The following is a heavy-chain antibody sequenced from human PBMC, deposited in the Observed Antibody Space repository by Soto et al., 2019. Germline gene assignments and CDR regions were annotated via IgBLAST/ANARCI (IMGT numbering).Heavy chain of an antibody. CDR2: ITHDGSGT. J-gene: IGHJ4*01. CDR1: GFIFTNYW. Sequence: EVAVVESGGGLVQPGESLRLSCAASGFIFTNYWMHWVRQVPGRGLVWVSGITHDGSGTKYADSVKGRFTISRDNAKNTVYLQMNSLRPEDTAVYYCGSVFEYWGRGTLVTVSS. V-gene: IGHV3-74*01. CDR3: GSVFEY.